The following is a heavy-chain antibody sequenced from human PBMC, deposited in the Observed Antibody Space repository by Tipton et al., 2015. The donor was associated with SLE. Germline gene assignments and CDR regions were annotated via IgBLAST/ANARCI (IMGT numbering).Heavy chain of an antibody. J-gene: IGHJ4*02. D-gene: IGHD6-19*01. V-gene: IGHV1-18*04. CDR3: ARGAVAGTGRYFDY. CDR2: INPNSGNT. CDR1: GYTFTGYY. Sequence: QLVQSGAEVKKPGASVKVSCKASGYTFTGYYMHWVRQAPGQGLEWMGWINPNSGNTNYAQKLQGRVTMTTDTSTSTAYMELRSLRSDDTAVYYCARGAVAGTGRYFDYWGQGTLVTVSS.